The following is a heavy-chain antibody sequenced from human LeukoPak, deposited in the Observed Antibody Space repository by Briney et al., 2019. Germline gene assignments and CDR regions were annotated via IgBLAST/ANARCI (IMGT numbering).Heavy chain of an antibody. D-gene: IGHD6-6*01. J-gene: IGHJ6*03. CDR2: IIPIFGTA. CDR3: AREVWSSSSLDYYYYMDV. Sequence: GSSVKVSCKASGGTFSSYAISWVRQAPGQGLEWMGGIIPIFGTANYAQKFQGRVTITTDESTSTAYMELSSLRSEDTAVYYCAREVWSSSSLDYYYYMDVWGKGTTVTVSS. CDR1: GGTFSSYA. V-gene: IGHV1-69*05.